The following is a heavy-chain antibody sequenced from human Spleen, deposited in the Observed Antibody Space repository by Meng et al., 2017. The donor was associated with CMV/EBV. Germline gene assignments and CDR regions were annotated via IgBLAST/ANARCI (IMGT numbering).Heavy chain of an antibody. V-gene: IGHV1-2*06. CDR1: AYTFAGYY. J-gene: IGHJ2*01. CDR3: AREGLVGDLRYFDL. D-gene: IGHD3-16*01. Sequence: QVERVQVGSEVKKTGASVQVSCKASAYTFAGYYMHWVRQAPGQGLEWMGRINPNSGGANYAQKFQGRVTMTRDTSISTAYMELSRLRSDDTAVYYCAREGLVGDLRYFDLWGRGTLVTVSS. CDR2: INPNSGGA.